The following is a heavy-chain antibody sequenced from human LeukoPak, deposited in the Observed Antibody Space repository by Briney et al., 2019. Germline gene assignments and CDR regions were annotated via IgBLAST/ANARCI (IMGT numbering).Heavy chain of an antibody. D-gene: IGHD2-15*01. CDR2: IYHSGST. J-gene: IGHJ1*01. CDR3: ARAPYRCSGGSCQYFQH. V-gene: IGHV4-30-2*01. Sequence: PSQTLSLTCAVSGGSISSGGYSWSWIRQPPGKGLEWIGYIYHSGSTYYNPSLKSRVTISVDTSKNQFSLKLSSVTAADTAVYYCARAPYRCSGGSCQYFQHWGQGTLVTVSS. CDR1: GGSISSGGYS.